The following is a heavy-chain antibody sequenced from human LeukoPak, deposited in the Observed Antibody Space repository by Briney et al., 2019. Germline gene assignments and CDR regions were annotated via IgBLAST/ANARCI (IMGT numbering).Heavy chain of an antibody. Sequence: SETLSLTCTVSGGSISSSSYYWGWIRQPPGKGLEWIGSIYYSGSTYYNPSLKSRVTISVDTSKNQFSLKLSSVTAADTAVYYCARGDTWVARGYFDYWGQGTLVTVSS. J-gene: IGHJ4*02. CDR2: IYYSGST. CDR3: ARGDTWVARGYFDY. D-gene: IGHD1-26*01. V-gene: IGHV4-39*07. CDR1: GGSISSSSYY.